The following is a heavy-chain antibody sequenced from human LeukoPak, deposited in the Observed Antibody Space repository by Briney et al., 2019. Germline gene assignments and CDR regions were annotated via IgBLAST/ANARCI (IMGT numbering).Heavy chain of an antibody. CDR3: AKRMTTVTTFDF. CDR2: ISSSGGGT. V-gene: IGHV3-23*01. CDR1: GFTFSSYA. D-gene: IGHD4-17*01. Sequence: PGGSLRLSCAASGFTFSSYAMNWVRQAPGKGLEWVSVISSSGGGTSYADSVKGRFTISRDNSKNTLYLQMNSLRAEDTAVYYCAKRMTTVTTFDFWGQGTLVTVSS. J-gene: IGHJ4*02.